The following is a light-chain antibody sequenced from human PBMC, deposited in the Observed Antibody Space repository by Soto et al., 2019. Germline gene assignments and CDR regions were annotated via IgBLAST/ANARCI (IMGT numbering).Light chain of an antibody. V-gene: IGKV3-20*01. CDR1: QSVSSSY. J-gene: IGKJ5*01. Sequence: EIVLTQSPGTLSLSPGERATLSCRASQSVSSSYLAWYQQKPGQAPRLLIYGASSRATGIPDRFSGSGSGTDFTLTISRLEPEDFAVYYCQQYGSSPFGQGTRLEN. CDR3: QQYGSSP. CDR2: GAS.